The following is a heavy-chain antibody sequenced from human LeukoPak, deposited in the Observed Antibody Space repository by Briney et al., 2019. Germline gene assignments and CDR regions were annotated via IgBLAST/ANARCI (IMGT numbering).Heavy chain of an antibody. CDR1: GYTFISYH. CDR3: ARVNVGGRLDY. CDR2: INPSGGST. J-gene: IGHJ4*02. V-gene: IGHV1-46*01. D-gene: IGHD2-15*01. Sequence: ASVKVSCKASGYTFISYHMHWVRQAPGQGLEWMGIINPSGGSTTYAQKFQGRVTMTRDTSTSTVYMELSGLRSDDTAVYYCARVNVGGRLDYWGQGTLVTVSS.